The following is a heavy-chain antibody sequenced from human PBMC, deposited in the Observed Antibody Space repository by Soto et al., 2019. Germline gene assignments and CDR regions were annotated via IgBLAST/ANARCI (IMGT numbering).Heavy chain of an antibody. CDR3: ARRDGYNLWFGP. J-gene: IGHJ5*02. CDR2: INHSGST. D-gene: IGHD1-1*01. Sequence: SETLSLTCAVYGGSFSGYYWSWIRQPPGKGLEWIGEINHSGSTNYNPSLKSRVTISVDTSKNQFSLKLSSVTAADTAVYYCARRDGYNLWFGPWGQGTLVTVSS. V-gene: IGHV4-34*01. CDR1: GGSFSGYY.